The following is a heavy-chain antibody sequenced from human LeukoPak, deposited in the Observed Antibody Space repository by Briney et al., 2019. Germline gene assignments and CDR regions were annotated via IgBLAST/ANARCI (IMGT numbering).Heavy chain of an antibody. V-gene: IGHV3-30-3*01. CDR2: ISHDGSNK. Sequence: GGSLRLSCAASGFIFSSYAMHWVHQAPGKGLEWVAVISHDGSNKYYADSVKGRFTISRDNSKNTLYLQMNSLRAEDTAVYYCARGDYVWGSYRYPIDYWGQGTLVTVSS. D-gene: IGHD3-16*02. CDR1: GFIFSSYA. J-gene: IGHJ4*02. CDR3: ARGDYVWGSYRYPIDY.